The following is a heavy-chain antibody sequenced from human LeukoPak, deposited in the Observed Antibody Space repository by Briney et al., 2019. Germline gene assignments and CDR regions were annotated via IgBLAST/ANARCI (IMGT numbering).Heavy chain of an antibody. CDR2: ISSSSSYI. Sequence: PGGSLRLSCAASGFTFSSYSMNWVRQAPGKGLEWVSSISSSSSYIYYADSVKGRFTISRDNAKNSLYLQMNSLRAEDTAVYYCAIDAYAGAPSSSGYWGQGTPVTVSS. CDR3: AIDAYAGAPSSSGY. D-gene: IGHD2-8*01. V-gene: IGHV3-21*01. CDR1: GFTFSSYS. J-gene: IGHJ4*02.